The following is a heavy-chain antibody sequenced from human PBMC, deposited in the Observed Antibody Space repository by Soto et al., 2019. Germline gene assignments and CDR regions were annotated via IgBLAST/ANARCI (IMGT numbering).Heavy chain of an antibody. V-gene: IGHV4-39*01. D-gene: IGHD6-13*01. CDR3: ARRGIAAALDI. J-gene: IGHJ3*02. CDR1: GGSISSSSYY. Sequence: QLQLQESGPGLVKPSGTLSLTCTVSGGSISSSSYYWGWIRQPPGKGLEWIGSIYYSGSTYYNPSLKSRVTISVDTSKNQFSLKLSSVTAADTAVYYCARRGIAAALDIWGQGTMVTVSS. CDR2: IYYSGST.